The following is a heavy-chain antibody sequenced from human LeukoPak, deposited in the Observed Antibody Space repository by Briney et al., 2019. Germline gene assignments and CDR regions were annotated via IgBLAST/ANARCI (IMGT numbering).Heavy chain of an antibody. J-gene: IGHJ4*02. CDR2: IYHSGST. Sequence: SETLSLTCAVSGYSINSGYYWGWIRQPPGKGLEWIGSIYHSGSTYYNPSLKSRVTISVDTSKNQFSLKLSSVTAADTAVYYCARDLNGGEGAGYSGQGTLVTVSS. CDR1: GYSINSGYY. D-gene: IGHD2-21*01. V-gene: IGHV4-38-2*02. CDR3: ARDLNGGEGAGY.